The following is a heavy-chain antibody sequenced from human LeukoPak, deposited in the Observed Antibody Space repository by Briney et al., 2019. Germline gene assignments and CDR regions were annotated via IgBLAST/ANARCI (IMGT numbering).Heavy chain of an antibody. D-gene: IGHD3-10*01. CDR1: GFTFSSYS. J-gene: IGHJ4*02. V-gene: IGHV3-48*01. CDR2: IRSSSSTI. CDR3: ARVGTMVRGVHFDY. Sequence: GGSLRLSCAASGFTFSSYSMNWVRQAQGKGMEWVSYIRSSSSTIYYADSVKGRFAISRDNARNSLYLQMNSLRAEDTAVYYCARVGTMVRGVHFDYWGQGTLVTVSS.